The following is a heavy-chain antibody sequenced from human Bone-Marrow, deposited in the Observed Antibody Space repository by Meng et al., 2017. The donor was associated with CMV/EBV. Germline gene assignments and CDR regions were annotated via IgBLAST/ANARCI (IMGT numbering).Heavy chain of an antibody. D-gene: IGHD1-1*01. Sequence: ASVKVSCKASGYTFTGYYMHWVRQAPGQGLEWMGWINPNGGSTAYAQKFQGRVTMTGDTSTSTIYMELSSLRSEDTAVYFCAAKIDTTYFDYWGQGNLVNFAS. CDR3: AAKIDTTYFDY. CDR1: GYTFTGYY. CDR2: INPNGGST. J-gene: IGHJ4*02. V-gene: IGHV1-46*01.